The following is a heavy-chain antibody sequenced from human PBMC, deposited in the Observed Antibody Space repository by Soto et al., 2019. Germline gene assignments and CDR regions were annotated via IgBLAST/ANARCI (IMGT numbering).Heavy chain of an antibody. CDR3: ARFIWYFDL. J-gene: IGHJ2*01. V-gene: IGHV4-59*08. CDR1: GGSISSYY. Sequence: QVKLQESGPGLVKPSETLSLTCTVSGGSISSYYWSWIRQPPGKGLEWIGYIYYSGSTNYHPSLKRRVTISVDTSKNQFSLKLSSATAADTAVYYCARFIWYFDLWGRGTLVTVPS. CDR2: IYYSGST.